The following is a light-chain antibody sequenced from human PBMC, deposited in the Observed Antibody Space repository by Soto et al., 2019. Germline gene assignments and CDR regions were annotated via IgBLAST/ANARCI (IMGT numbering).Light chain of an antibody. CDR2: AAS. J-gene: IGKJ2*01. Sequence: IVMTQSPVTLSVSPGEGAALSCRASQSVASNLAWYQQKPGQAPRLLIYAASTRVTGTPARFSGSGSGTEFTLAISGLQPEDFAISYCQPYDTWPLYTFGQGTKLEIK. V-gene: IGKV3-15*01. CDR3: QPYDTWPLYT. CDR1: QSVASN.